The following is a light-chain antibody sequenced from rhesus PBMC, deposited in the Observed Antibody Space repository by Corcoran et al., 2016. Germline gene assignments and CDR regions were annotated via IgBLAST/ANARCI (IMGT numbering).Light chain of an antibody. Sequence: DIQMTQSPSSLSASVGDRVTITCRPSQGIASWLAWSQQRPGQAPQLLIYKASRLLSGVPSRSSGSGSGPDFTLTISSLQPEDFETYYCQQYTSAPPWTFGQGTKVEVK. CDR2: KAS. V-gene: IGKV1-21*01. CDR3: QQYTSAPPWT. CDR1: QGIASW. J-gene: IGKJ1*01.